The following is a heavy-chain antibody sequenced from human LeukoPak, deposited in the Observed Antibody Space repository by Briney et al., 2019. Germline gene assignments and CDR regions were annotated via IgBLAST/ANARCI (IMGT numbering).Heavy chain of an antibody. Sequence: RASVKVSCKASGYTFTSYAMHWVRQAPGQRLEWMGWINAGNGNTKYSQKFQGRVTVTRDTSASTAYMELSSLRSEDTAVYYCARDIALRSYGDLSLFDYWGQGTLVTVSS. CDR2: INAGNGNT. CDR3: ARDIALRSYGDLSLFDY. J-gene: IGHJ4*02. CDR1: GYTFTSYA. V-gene: IGHV1-3*01. D-gene: IGHD4-17*01.